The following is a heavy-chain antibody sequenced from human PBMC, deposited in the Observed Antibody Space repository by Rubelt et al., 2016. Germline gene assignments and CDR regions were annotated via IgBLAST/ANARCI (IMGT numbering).Heavy chain of an antibody. V-gene: IGHV1-2*02. J-gene: IGHJ4*02. CDR1: GYTFTGYY. CDR3: ARFAIGGHSSGYLFDY. D-gene: IGHD3-22*01. CDR2: INPNSGGT. Sequence: QVQLVQPGAEVKKPGASVKVSCKASGYTFTGYYMHWVRQAPGQGLEWMGWINPNSGGTNYAQRFQGRGTWTRDTSISTAYMGLSRLRSDDTAVYYCARFAIGGHSSGYLFDYWGQGTLVTVSS.